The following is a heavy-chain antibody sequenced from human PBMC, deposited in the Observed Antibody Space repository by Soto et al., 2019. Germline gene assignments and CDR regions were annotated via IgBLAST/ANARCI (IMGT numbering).Heavy chain of an antibody. CDR1: GYTFTSYA. CDR2: INAGNGNT. D-gene: IGHD6-6*01. J-gene: IGHJ6*02. CDR3: ARGIAAPDYYYYYGMDV. V-gene: IGHV1-3*01. Sequence: ASVKVSCKASGYTFTSYAMHWVRQAPGQRLEWMGWINAGNGNTKYSQKFQGRVTITRDTSASTAYMELSSLRSEDTAVYYCARGIAAPDYYYYYGMDVWGQGTTVTVSS.